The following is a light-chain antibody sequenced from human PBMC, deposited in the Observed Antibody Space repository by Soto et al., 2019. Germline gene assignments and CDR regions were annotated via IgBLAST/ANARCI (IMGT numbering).Light chain of an antibody. J-gene: IGKJ1*01. CDR1: QNILYSSNNKNY. CDR3: QQYYTSPTWT. V-gene: IGKV4-1*01. CDR2: WAS. Sequence: DIVMTQSPDSLAVSLGERATINCKSSQNILYSSNNKNYLAWYQQKPGQPPKLLIYWASTRESGVPGRFSGSGSGTDFTLTVSSLQAEDVAVYYCQQYYTSPTWTFGQGTKVDIK.